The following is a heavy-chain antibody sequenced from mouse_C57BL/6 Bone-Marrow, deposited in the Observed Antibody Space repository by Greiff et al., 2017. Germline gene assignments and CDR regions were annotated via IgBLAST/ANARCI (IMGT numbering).Heavy chain of an antibody. D-gene: IGHD1-1*01. CDR1: GYTFTSYW. CDR3: ERDGSSPFAY. V-gene: IGHV1-50*01. Sequence: QVQLKQPGAELVKPGASVKLSCKASGYTFTSYWLQWVKQRPGQGLEWIGEIDPSASYTNYNQQFTGKATFTVDTSSSTAYMQLSSLTAEDSAVYYWERDGSSPFAYWGKGTLVTVSA. J-gene: IGHJ3*01. CDR2: IDPSASYT.